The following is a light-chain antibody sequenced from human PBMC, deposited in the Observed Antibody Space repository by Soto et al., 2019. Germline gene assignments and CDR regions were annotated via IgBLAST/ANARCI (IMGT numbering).Light chain of an antibody. V-gene: IGLV1-51*01. CDR2: DDN. CDR3: GSWDSSLSAYV. J-gene: IGLJ1*01. CDR1: SSNIGGNS. Sequence: VLTQPPSVSAAPGQKVTISCSGSSSNIGGNSVSWYQQLPGTAPKLLIYDDNKRPSGIPDPFSGSKSGTSATLGITGFQTGDEADYYCGSWDSSLSAYVFGTGTKVTVL.